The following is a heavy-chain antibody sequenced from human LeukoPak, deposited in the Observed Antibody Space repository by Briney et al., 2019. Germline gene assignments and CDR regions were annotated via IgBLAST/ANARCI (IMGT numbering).Heavy chain of an antibody. J-gene: IGHJ3*01. CDR2: INPNSGAT. CDR3: ARDQARVVVVVTTTLVFDL. Sequence: ASVKVSCKASGYTFTNYYLHWVRQAPGQGLEWLGWINPNSGATKYAHNFQGRVTMTRHPSISTAYMELTRLRSDDTAMYFCARDQARVVVVVTTTLVFDLWGQGTMITVSS. V-gene: IGHV1-2*07. D-gene: IGHD2-15*01. CDR1: GYTFTNYY.